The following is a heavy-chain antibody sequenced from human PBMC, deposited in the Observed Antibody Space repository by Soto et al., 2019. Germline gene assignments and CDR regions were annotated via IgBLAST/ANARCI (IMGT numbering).Heavy chain of an antibody. CDR1: GRSFSDCY. Sequence: KPSETLSLTCFPCGRSFSDCYWSRFRQPPGKGLEWIGEINHSGSTNYNPSLKSRVTISVDTSKNQFSLKLSSVTDADTAVYYCARGERQHQRDYWGQGTLATVS. D-gene: IGHD2-2*01. CDR3: ARGERQHQRDY. CDR2: INHSGST. J-gene: IGHJ4*02. V-gene: IGHV4-34*01.